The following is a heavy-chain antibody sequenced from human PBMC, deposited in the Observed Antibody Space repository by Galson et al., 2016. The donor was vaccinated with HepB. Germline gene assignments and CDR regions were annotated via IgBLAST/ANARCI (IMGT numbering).Heavy chain of an antibody. J-gene: IGHJ6*02. Sequence: SLRLSCAASGFTFSSFGMYWVRQAPGKGLEWVAVIWYDGSNKYYADSVKGRFTISRDNSKNKLYLQMDSLRAEDTAAYYCARDRDTILSYYGMDVWGQGTTVTVSS. CDR2: IWYDGSNK. CDR1: GFTFSSFG. D-gene: IGHD3-9*01. V-gene: IGHV3-33*01. CDR3: ARDRDTILSYYGMDV.